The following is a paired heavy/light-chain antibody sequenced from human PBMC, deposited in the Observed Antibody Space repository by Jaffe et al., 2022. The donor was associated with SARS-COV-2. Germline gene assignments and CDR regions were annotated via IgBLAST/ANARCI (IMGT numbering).Light chain of an antibody. Sequence: QSVLTQPPSASGTPGQRVTISCSGSRSNIGSNTVNWYQHLPGTAPKLLIYGDNQRPSGVPDRFSGAKSGTSASLAISGLQSEDEADYYCAVWDDDLNGMEVFGGGTRVTVL. CDR3: AVWDDDLNGMEV. CDR1: RSNIGSNT. J-gene: IGLJ3*02. V-gene: IGLV1-44*01. CDR2: GDN.
Heavy chain of an antibody. D-gene: IGHD3-10*02. J-gene: IGHJ6*02. CDR3: ARGLISSGSYQYNFYYYGMDV. Sequence: QVQLQQSGPGLVKPSQTLSLTCVISGDSVTSNITAWNWIRQSPSRGLEWLGRTYYRSKWYYDYAVSVKSRITINPDTSKNQFSLQLNSVTPEDTAVYYCARGLISSGSYQYNFYYYGMDVWGQGTTVTVSS. V-gene: IGHV6-1*01. CDR1: GDSVTSNITA. CDR2: TYYRSKWYY.